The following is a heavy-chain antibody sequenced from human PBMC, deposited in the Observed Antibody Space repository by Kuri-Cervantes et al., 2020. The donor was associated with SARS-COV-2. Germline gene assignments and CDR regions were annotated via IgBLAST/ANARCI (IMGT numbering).Heavy chain of an antibody. CDR2: ISSSSSTI. CDR3: ARSRYCSSTSCPGGDY. CDR1: GFTFSSYS. V-gene: IGHV3-48*01. D-gene: IGHD2-2*01. Sequence: GGSLRLSCAASGFTFSSYSMNWVRQAPGKGLEWVSYISSSSSTIYYADSVKGRFTISRDNAKNSLYLQMNSLRAEDTALYHCARSRYCSSTSCPGGDYWGQGTLVTVSS. J-gene: IGHJ4*02.